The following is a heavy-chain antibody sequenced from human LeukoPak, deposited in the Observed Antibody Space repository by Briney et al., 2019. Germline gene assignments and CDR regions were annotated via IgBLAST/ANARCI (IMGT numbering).Heavy chain of an antibody. CDR3: ARVDTAMVMYDY. CDR1: GFSFTSYA. V-gene: IGHV1-2*04. D-gene: IGHD5-18*01. CDR2: INPNSGGT. Sequence: ASVKVSCKTSGFSFTSYAMHWVRQAPGQGLEWMGWINPNSGGTNYAQKFQGWVTMTRDTSISTAYMELSRLRSDDTAVYYCARVDTAMVMYDYWGQGTLVTVSS. J-gene: IGHJ4*02.